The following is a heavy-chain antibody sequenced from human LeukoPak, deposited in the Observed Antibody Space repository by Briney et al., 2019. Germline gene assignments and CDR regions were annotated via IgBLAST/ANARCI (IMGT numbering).Heavy chain of an antibody. J-gene: IGHJ4*02. V-gene: IGHV4-59*11. D-gene: IGHD3-22*01. CDR1: GGSIRSHY. Sequence: SQTLSLTCTVSGGSIRSHYWSWIRQPPGKGLEWIGYIHYTGETNSDPSLKRRVTISVDTSKNQVSLKLGSVTVADTAMYFCARDSYLDTSGSFADYFDSWGQGTLVTVSS. CDR3: ARDSYLDTSGSFADYFDS. CDR2: IHYTGET.